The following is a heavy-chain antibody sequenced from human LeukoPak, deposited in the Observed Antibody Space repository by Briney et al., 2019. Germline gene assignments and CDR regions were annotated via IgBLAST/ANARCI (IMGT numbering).Heavy chain of an antibody. D-gene: IGHD3-22*01. V-gene: IGHV4-59*08. CDR2: IRYSGSA. CDR1: GDSISTYY. J-gene: IGHJ4*02. CDR3: ARLVYDSRGYYSDY. Sequence: SETLSLTCTVSGDSISTYYWSWIRQPPGKGLEWIGYIRYSGSANYNPSLRSRVTISIDTSKNQFSLKLSSVTAADTAVYHCARLVYDSRGYYSDYWGQGTLVTVSS.